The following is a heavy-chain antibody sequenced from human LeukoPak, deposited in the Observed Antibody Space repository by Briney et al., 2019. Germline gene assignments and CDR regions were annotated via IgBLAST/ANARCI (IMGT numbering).Heavy chain of an antibody. V-gene: IGHV4-39*01. J-gene: IGHJ4*02. D-gene: IGHD3-16*02. CDR2: MYYIEIT. Sequence: PSETLSLTCTVSGGSISSITFYWGWVRPSPGKGLEWIVSMYYIEITCYNPSLHTRVTISVDTSKNQFSLKLNSVTAAETAVYYCARQRNWGDCRSVFHYWGQGILVTVSS. CDR3: ARQRNWGDCRSVFHY. CDR1: GGSISSITFY.